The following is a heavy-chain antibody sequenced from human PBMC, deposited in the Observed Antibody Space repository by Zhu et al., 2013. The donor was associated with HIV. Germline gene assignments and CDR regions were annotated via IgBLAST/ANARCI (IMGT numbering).Heavy chain of an antibody. V-gene: IGHV1-2*02. D-gene: IGHD5-12*01. CDR3: ARDLDGIVATIGVDY. J-gene: IGHJ4*02. CDR1: RYTFSSYY. Sequence: LVQSGAEVKKPGASVKLSCKASRYTFSSYYIHWVRQAPGLGLEWMGIINPNSGGTNYAQKFQGRVTMTRDTSISTAYMELSRLRSDDTAVYYCARDLDGIVATIGVDYWGQGTLVTVSS. CDR2: INPNSGGT.